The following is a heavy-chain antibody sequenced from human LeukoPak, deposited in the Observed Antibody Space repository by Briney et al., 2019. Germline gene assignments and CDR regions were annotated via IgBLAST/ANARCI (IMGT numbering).Heavy chain of an antibody. J-gene: IGHJ4*02. D-gene: IGHD3-16*02. V-gene: IGHV3-21*01. CDR3: AKALYGDFFDY. CDR2: ISSSSSYI. Sequence: GGSLRLSCAASGFTFSSYSMNWVRQAPGKGLEWVSSISSSSSYIYYADSVKGRFTISRDNAKNSLYLQMNSLRAEDTAVYYCAKALYGDFFDYWGQGTLVTVSS. CDR1: GFTFSSYS.